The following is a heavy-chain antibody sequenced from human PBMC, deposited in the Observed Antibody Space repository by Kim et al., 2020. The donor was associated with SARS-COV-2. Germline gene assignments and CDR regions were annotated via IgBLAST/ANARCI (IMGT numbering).Heavy chain of an antibody. CDR1: GFTFSSYA. CDR2: IYSGGSST. CDR3: AKDLFSNLYSYGPQFFDY. Sequence: GGSLRLSCAASGFTFSSYAMSWVRQAPGKGLEWVSAIYSGGSSTYYADSVKGRFTISRDNSKNTLYLQMNSLRAEDTAVYYCAKDLFSNLYSYGPQFFDYWGQGTLVTVSS. J-gene: IGHJ4*02. D-gene: IGHD5-18*01. V-gene: IGHV3-23*03.